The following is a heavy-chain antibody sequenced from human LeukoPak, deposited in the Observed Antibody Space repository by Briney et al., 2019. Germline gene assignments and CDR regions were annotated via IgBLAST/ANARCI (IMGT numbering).Heavy chain of an antibody. CDR2: INPNSGGT. D-gene: IGHD6-19*01. Sequence: APVKVSCKASGYTFTGYYMHWVRQAPGQGLEWMGWINPNSGGTNYAQKFQGRVTMTRDTSISTAYMELSRLRSDDTAVYYCARDYRIAVAAPGYWGQGTLVTVSS. CDR1: GYTFTGYY. V-gene: IGHV1-2*02. CDR3: ARDYRIAVAAPGY. J-gene: IGHJ4*02.